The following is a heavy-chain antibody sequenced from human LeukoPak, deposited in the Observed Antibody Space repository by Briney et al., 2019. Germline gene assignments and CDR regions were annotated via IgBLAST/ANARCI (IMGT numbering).Heavy chain of an antibody. CDR3: ARDRRDIVATGYAFDI. CDR2: INPNSGDT. CDR1: GYTFTDYY. V-gene: IGHV1-2*02. D-gene: IGHD5-12*01. Sequence: ASVKVSCKASGYTFTDYYIHWVRQAPGQGLEWMGWINPNSGDTNYAQKSQGRVTMTRDTSTSTAYMELRSLRSDDTAVYYCARDRRDIVATGYAFDIWGQGTMVTVSS. J-gene: IGHJ3*02.